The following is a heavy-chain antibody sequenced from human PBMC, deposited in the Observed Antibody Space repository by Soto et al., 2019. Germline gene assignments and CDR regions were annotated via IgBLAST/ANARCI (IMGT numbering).Heavy chain of an antibody. CDR3: ARDKLTGLFDY. Sequence: QVQLQQWGEGLLKPSETLSLTCAVYGGSFSGYYWTWIRQPPGPGLEWIGEMNHSASTNYNPSLKSRVTISVDTSKNPFSLKLTSVTAADTAVYYCARDKLTGLFDYWGQGTLVTVSS. D-gene: IGHD2-8*02. J-gene: IGHJ4*02. CDR2: MNHSAST. V-gene: IGHV4-34*01. CDR1: GGSFSGYY.